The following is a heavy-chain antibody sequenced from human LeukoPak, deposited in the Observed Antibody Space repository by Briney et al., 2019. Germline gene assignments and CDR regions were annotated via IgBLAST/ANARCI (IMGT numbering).Heavy chain of an antibody. CDR1: GYTFTGYY. CDR2: INPNSGGT. J-gene: IGHJ6*02. V-gene: IGHV1-2*02. Sequence: ASVTVSCTASGYTFTGYYMHWVRQAPGQGLEWMGWINPNSGGTNYAQKFQGRVTMTRDTAISTAYMELSRLRSDDTAVYYCARWRQFGELLSLYGMDVWGQGTTVTVSS. D-gene: IGHD3-10*01. CDR3: ARWRQFGELLSLYGMDV.